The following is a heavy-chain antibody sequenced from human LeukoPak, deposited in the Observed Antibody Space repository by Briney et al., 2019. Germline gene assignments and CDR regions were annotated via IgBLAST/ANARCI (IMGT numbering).Heavy chain of an antibody. CDR1: GFTFSRYS. J-gene: IGHJ6*03. V-gene: IGHV3-48*01. CDR2: ISSTSSTI. CDR3: AGGYFYDSSGLSYCYYMDV. D-gene: IGHD3-22*01. Sequence: GGSLRLSCAASGFTFSRYSMNWVRQAPGKGLEWVSYISSTSSTIYYADSVKGRFTISRDNAKNSLYLQMNSLRVEDTAMYYCAGGYFYDSSGLSYCYYMDVWGKGTTVTVSS.